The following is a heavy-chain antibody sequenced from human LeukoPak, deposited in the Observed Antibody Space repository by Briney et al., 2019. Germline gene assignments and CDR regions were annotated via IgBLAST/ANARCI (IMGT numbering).Heavy chain of an antibody. CDR1: GFTFSSSA. Sequence: GGSLRLSCAASGFTFSSSAMSWVRQAPGKGLEWVSAISNNGGYTYYTDSVQGRFTISRDNSKSTLCLQMNSLRAEDTAVYYCAKQLGYCSNGSCYFPYWGQGTLVTVSS. CDR2: ISNNGGYT. J-gene: IGHJ4*02. D-gene: IGHD2-15*01. V-gene: IGHV3-23*01. CDR3: AKQLGYCSNGSCYFPY.